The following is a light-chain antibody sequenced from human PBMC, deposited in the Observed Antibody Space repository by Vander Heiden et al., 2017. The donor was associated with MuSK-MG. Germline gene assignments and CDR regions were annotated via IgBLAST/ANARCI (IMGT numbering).Light chain of an antibody. J-gene: IGKJ1*01. CDR1: QSVLYSSNNKNY. V-gene: IGKV4-1*01. CDR2: WAS. CDR3: QQDDSTPWT. Sequence: RATINCKSSQSVLYSSNNKNYLAWYQQKPGQPPKLLIYWASTRESGVPDRFSGSGSGTDFTLTISSLKAEDVAVYYCQQDDSTPWTFGQGTKVEIK.